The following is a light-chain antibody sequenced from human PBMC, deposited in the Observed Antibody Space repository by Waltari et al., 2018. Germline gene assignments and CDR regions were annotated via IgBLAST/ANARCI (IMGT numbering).Light chain of an antibody. CDR3: QQYDKYPYT. Sequence: ILVTQSPSTLSASVGDTVTIPCRATQSIASWLAWYQQKPGKAPSVLIYKASTLHSGVPSRFSGRRSGTEFTLTISSLQPDDFATYYCQQYDKYPYTFGQGTKLEIK. CDR1: QSIASW. CDR2: KAS. J-gene: IGKJ2*01. V-gene: IGKV1-5*03.